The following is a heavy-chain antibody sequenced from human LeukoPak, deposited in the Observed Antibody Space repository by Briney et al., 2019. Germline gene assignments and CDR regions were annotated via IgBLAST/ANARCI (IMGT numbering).Heavy chain of an antibody. CDR1: GFTFDDYA. J-gene: IGHJ4*02. D-gene: IGHD5-12*01. CDR2: ISWNSGSI. V-gene: IGHV3-9*01. Sequence: GGSLRLSCAASGFTFDDYAMHWVRQAPGKGLEWVSGISWNSGSIGYADSVKGRFTISRDNAKNSLYLQMSSLRAEDTALYYCAKDKGGGGYSVDYWGQGTLVTVSS. CDR3: AKDKGGGGYSVDY.